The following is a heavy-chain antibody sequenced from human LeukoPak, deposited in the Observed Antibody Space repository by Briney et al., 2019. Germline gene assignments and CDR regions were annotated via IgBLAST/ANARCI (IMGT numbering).Heavy chain of an antibody. CDR2: IYHSGST. V-gene: IGHV4-38-2*02. Sequence: SETLSLTCTVSGYSISSGYYWGWIRQPPGKGLEWIGSIYHSGSTYYNPSLKSRVTISVDTSKNQFSLKLSSVAAADTAVYYCARDQDYFDYWGQGTLVTVSS. CDR1: GYSISSGYY. J-gene: IGHJ4*02. CDR3: ARDQDYFDY.